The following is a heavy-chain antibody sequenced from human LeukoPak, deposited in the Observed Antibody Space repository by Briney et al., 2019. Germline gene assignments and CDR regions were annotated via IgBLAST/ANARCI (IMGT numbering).Heavy chain of an antibody. CDR2: INPNSGGT. V-gene: IGHV1-2*02. CDR3: ARDSHYDSSGPGGDDAFDI. J-gene: IGHJ3*02. CDR1: GYTFTGYY. D-gene: IGHD3-22*01. Sequence: ASVKVSCKASGYTFTGYYMHWVRQAPGQGLEWMGWINPNSGGTNYAQKFQGRVTMTRDTSISTAYMELSRLRSDDTAVHYCARDSHYDSSGPGGDDAFDIWGQGTMVTVSS.